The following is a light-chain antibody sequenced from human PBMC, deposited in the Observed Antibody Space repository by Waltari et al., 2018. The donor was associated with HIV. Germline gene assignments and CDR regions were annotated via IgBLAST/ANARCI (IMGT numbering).Light chain of an antibody. CDR1: RSNIGNND. V-gene: IGLV1-47*01. Sequence: QSVLTQPPSASGTPGQRVTISCSGSRSNIGNNDVYWFQHLAGTAPKLLIYRNNQRPSGVPDRFTGSKSGTSASLAISGLRSEDEADYYCDAWDNSLSGRVFGGGTKLTVL. J-gene: IGLJ3*02. CDR2: RNN. CDR3: DAWDNSLSGRV.